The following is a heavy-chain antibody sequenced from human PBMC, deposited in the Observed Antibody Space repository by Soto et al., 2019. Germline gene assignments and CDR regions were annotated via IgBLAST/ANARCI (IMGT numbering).Heavy chain of an antibody. V-gene: IGHV1-69*04. CDR3: AREEDLGSSSFGFLDY. CDR2: IIPILGIA. D-gene: IGHD6-6*01. Sequence: SVKVSCKASGGTFSSYTISWVRQAPGQGLEWMGRIIPILGIANYAQKFQGRVTITADKSTSTAYMELSSLRSEDTAVYYCAREEDLGSSSFGFLDYWGQGTLVTVSS. CDR1: GGTFSSYT. J-gene: IGHJ4*02.